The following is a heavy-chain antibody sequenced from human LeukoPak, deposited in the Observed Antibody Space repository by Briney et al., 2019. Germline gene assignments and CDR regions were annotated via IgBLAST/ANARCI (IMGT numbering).Heavy chain of an antibody. D-gene: IGHD5-24*01. J-gene: IGHJ4*02. CDR2: ISPSGGST. Sequence: ASVKVSCKAFGYTFTSNYMHWVRQAPGQGPEWMGVISPSGGSTTYAQKFQGRVTLTRDMSTSTDYLELSSLRSEDTAVYYCARDGGGLQRRSNFDYWGQGTLVTVSS. V-gene: IGHV1-46*01. CDR1: GYTFTSNY. CDR3: ARDGGGLQRRSNFDY.